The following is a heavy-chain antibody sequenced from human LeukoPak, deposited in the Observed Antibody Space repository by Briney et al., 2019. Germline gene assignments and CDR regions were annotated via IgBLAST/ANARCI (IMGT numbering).Heavy chain of an antibody. V-gene: IGHV3-30*18. CDR2: ISYDGSNK. CDR3: AKDPTEYSSGWFDY. Sequence: GGSLRLSCAASGFTFSSYGMHWVRQAPGKGLEWVAVISYDGSNKYYADSVKGRFTISRDNSKNTLYLQMNSLRAEDTAVYYCAKDPTEYSSGWFDYWGQGTLVTVSS. J-gene: IGHJ4*02. D-gene: IGHD6-19*01. CDR1: GFTFSSYG.